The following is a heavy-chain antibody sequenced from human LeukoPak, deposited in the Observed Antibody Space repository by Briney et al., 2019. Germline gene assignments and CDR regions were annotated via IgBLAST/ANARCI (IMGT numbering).Heavy chain of an antibody. Sequence: GGSLRLSCAASGFTFSNYGMSWVRHAPGKGLEWVSVISDSGGSTYYADSVKGRFTISGDNSKNTLYLQMNSLRAEDTSVYYCARSPGILGTNYFDYWGQGTLVTVSS. CDR3: ARSPGILGTNYFDY. V-gene: IGHV3-23*01. J-gene: IGHJ4*02. CDR1: GFTFSNYG. CDR2: ISDSGGST. D-gene: IGHD1-26*01.